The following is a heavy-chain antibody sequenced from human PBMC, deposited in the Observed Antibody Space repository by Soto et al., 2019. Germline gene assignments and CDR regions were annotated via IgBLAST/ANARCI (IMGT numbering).Heavy chain of an antibody. CDR2: IKPDGSEK. D-gene: IGHD3-22*01. Sequence: GGSLRLSCAASGFPFSSYWMSWVRQAPGKGLEWVANIKPDGSEKYYVDSVKGRFTISRDNAKTSLYLQMNSLRAEDSALYFCVRGGYFYSDWGQGTLVTVSS. CDR3: VRGGYFYSD. V-gene: IGHV3-7*01. CDR1: GFPFSSYW. J-gene: IGHJ4*02.